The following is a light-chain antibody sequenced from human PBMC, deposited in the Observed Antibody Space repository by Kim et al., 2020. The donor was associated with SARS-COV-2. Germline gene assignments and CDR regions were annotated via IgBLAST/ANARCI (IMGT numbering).Light chain of an antibody. Sequence: QSVLTQPPSASGTPGQRVTISCSGSISDIGRNTVNWYQQLPGTATKLLIYNNNQGPSGVPDRFSGSKSGTAASLAISGLQSEDEADYYCATWDDSLDGPVFGGGTQLTVL. V-gene: IGLV1-44*01. CDR2: NNN. CDR1: ISDIGRNT. J-gene: IGLJ2*01. CDR3: ATWDDSLDGPV.